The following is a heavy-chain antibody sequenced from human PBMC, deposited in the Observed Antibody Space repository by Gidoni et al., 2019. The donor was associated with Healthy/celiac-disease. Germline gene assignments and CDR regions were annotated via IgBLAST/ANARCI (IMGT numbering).Heavy chain of an antibody. CDR1: GYSFTSYW. D-gene: IGHD1-26*01. CDR2: IDPSDSYT. V-gene: IGHV5-10-1*03. J-gene: IGHJ6*02. Sequence: EVQLVQSGAEVKKPGESLRISCKGSGYSFTSYWISWVRQMPGKGLEWMGRIDPSDSYTNYSPSFQGHVTISADKSISTAYLQWSSLKASDTAMYYCARLGGSYYDPYYGMDVWGQGTTVTVSS. CDR3: ARLGGSYYDPYYGMDV.